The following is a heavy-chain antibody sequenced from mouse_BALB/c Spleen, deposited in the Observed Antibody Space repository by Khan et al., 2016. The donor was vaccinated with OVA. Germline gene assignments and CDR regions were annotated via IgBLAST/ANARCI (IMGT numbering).Heavy chain of an antibody. D-gene: IGHD1-1*01. CDR2: IYPGSGSA. V-gene: IGHV1-77*01. Sequence: VQLQESGPELVKPGASVKMSCKASGYTFTDYVITWVKQRTGQGLEWIGEIYPGSGSAYYNEKFKDKATLTADKSSDKAYMQLSSLTSEDSAVYCCARSYDGAWFAYWGQGTLVTASA. J-gene: IGHJ3*01. CDR1: GYTFTDYV. CDR3: ARSYDGAWFAY.